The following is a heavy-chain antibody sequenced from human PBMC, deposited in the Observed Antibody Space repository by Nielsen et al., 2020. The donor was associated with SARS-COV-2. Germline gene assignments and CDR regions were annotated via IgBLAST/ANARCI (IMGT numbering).Heavy chain of an antibody. V-gene: IGHV1-18*04. J-gene: IGHJ6*03. CDR2: ISAYNGNT. CDR3: ARDGITMVRGVIQYYYYYYMDV. Sequence: APVKVSCKASGYTFTSYGISWVRQAPGQGLEWMGWISAYNGNTNYAQKLQGRVTMTTDTSTSTAYMELRSLRSDDTAVYYCARDGITMVRGVIQYYYYYYMDVWGKGTTVTVSS. D-gene: IGHD3-10*01. CDR1: GYTFTSYG.